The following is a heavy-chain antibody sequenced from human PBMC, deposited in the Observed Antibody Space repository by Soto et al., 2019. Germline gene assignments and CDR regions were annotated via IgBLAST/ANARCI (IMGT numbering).Heavy chain of an antibody. Sequence: SETLSLTCAVYGGSFSGYYCSWIRQPPGKGLEWIGEINHSGSTNYNPSLKSRVTISVDTSKNQFSLKLSSVTAADTAVYYCARVGYMDVWGQGTTVTVSS. CDR3: ARVGYMDV. CDR2: INHSGST. J-gene: IGHJ6*03. CDR1: GGSFSGYY. D-gene: IGHD3-3*01. V-gene: IGHV4-34*01.